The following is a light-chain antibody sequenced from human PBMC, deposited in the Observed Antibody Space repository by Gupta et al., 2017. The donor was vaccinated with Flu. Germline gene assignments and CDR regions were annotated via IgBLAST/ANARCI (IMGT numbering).Light chain of an antibody. CDR1: SSNGGAGFD. J-gene: IGLJ1*01. CDR3: QSYDTSRSDYV. V-gene: IGLV1-40*01. Sequence: RITISSTGSSSNGGAGFDVHWYQHPAAATHNLLFYNIGRPSGVPDRFSVSKSATSASLAISGLQAEDEADYYCQSYDTSRSDYVFGTGTKVTVL. CDR2: NIG.